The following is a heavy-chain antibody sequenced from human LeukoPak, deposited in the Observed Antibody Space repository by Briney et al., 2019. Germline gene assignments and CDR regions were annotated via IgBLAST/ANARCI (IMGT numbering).Heavy chain of an antibody. CDR2: IIPIFGTA. CDR1: GGTFSSYA. CDR3: ARETTVTTDYYYYGMDV. V-gene: IGHV1-69*13. J-gene: IGHJ6*02. Sequence: ASVKVSCTASGGTFSSYAISWVRQAPGQGLEWMGGIIPIFGTANYAQKFQGRVTITADESTSTAYMELSSLRSEDTAVYYCARETTVTTDYYYYGMDVWGQGTTVTVSS. D-gene: IGHD4-17*01.